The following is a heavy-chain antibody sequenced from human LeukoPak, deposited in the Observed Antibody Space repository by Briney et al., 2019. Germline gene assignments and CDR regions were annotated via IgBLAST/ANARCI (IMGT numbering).Heavy chain of an antibody. Sequence: GGSLRLSCAASGFTFSSYSMNWVRQAPGKGLEWVSYISSSSSTIYYADSVKGRFAISRDNAKNSLYLQMNSLRAEDTAVYYCARDRLPKGAFDIWXQGTMVTVSS. V-gene: IGHV3-48*01. CDR1: GFTFSSYS. D-gene: IGHD4-11*01. J-gene: IGHJ3*02. CDR3: ARDRLPKGAFDI. CDR2: ISSSSSTI.